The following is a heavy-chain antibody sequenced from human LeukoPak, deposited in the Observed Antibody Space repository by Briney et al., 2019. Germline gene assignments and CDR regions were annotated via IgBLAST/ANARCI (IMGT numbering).Heavy chain of an antibody. Sequence: GSLRLSCAASGFTFSSYAMSWVRQAPGKGLEWVGYINYSGSTNYNPSLKSRVTISVDTSKNQFSLELSSVTAADTAMYYCARAFWSHYYHLDYWGQGTLVTVSS. J-gene: IGHJ4*02. CDR3: ARAFWSHYYHLDY. CDR1: GFTFSSYA. V-gene: IGHV4-59*01. CDR2: INYSGST. D-gene: IGHD3-3*01.